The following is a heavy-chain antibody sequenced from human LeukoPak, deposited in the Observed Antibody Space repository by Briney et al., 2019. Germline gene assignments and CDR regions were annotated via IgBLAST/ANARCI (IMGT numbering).Heavy chain of an antibody. V-gene: IGHV5-10-1*01. D-gene: IGHD2/OR15-2a*01. J-gene: IGHJ5*02. CDR2: IDPFDSEI. CDR3: ARLTEYKTSPRSEGGLSWLDP. CDR1: GYRFTSYW. Sequence: GESLKISCKGSGYRFTSYWITWVRQMPGKGLEWMGNIDPFDSEINYSPSFQSHVTISVDKSIDTAYLQWSSLKASDTAIYYCARLTEYKTSPRSEGGLSWLDPWGQGTLVTVSS.